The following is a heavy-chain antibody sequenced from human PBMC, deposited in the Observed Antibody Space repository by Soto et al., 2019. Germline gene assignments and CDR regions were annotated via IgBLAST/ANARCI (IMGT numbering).Heavy chain of an antibody. CDR1: GFTFGSYA. D-gene: IGHD3-10*01. V-gene: IGHV3-30-3*01. Sequence: QVQLVESGGGVVQPGRSLRLSCAASGFTFGSYAVHWVRQAPGEGLEWVAIVSYDGSQKNYADSVRGRFTISRDNSKNTLFRQMERLRAEDTAMYYCAREVSGSDGMKIFDYWGQGTLVTVSS. CDR2: VSYDGSQK. J-gene: IGHJ4*02. CDR3: AREVSGSDGMKIFDY.